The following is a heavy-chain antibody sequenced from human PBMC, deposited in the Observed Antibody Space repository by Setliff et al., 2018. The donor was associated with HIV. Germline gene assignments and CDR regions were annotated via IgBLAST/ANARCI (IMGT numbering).Heavy chain of an antibody. D-gene: IGHD6-13*01. CDR2: IYPGDSDT. CDR1: GYSFTSYW. Sequence: GESLKISCKGSGYSFTSYWIGWVRQMPGKGLEWMGIIYPGDSDTRYSPSLQGQVTISADKSISTAYLQWSSLKASDTAMYYCARQSAAAGTWSYYYYYGMDVWGQGTTVTVSS. V-gene: IGHV5-51*01. J-gene: IGHJ6*02. CDR3: ARQSAAAGTWSYYYYYGMDV.